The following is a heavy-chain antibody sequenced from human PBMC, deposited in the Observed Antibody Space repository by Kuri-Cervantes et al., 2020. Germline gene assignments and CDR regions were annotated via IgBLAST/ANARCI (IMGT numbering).Heavy chain of an antibody. Sequence: SETLSLTCTVSGGSINSYYWSWIRQPPGKGLEWIANIYYSGSTNHNPSLKSRVTISVDTSKNQFSLRLSSVTAADTAVYYCASTIAVLGTYYFDNWGQGTLVTVSS. J-gene: IGHJ4*02. D-gene: IGHD6-19*01. V-gene: IGHV4-59*01. CDR3: ASTIAVLGTYYFDN. CDR1: GGSINSYY. CDR2: IYYSGST.